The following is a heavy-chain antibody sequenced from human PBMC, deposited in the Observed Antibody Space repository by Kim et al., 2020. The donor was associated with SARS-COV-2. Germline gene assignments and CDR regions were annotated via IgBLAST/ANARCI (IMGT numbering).Heavy chain of an antibody. D-gene: IGHD3-16*02. CDR1: GFTFSNAW. Sequence: GGSLRLSCAASGFTFSNAWMSWVRQAPGKGLEWVGRIKSKTDGGTTDYAAPVKGRFTISRDDSKNTLYLQMNSLKTEDTAVYYCTTDRDYDYVWGSYRYPDYWGQGTLVTVSS. V-gene: IGHV3-15*01. J-gene: IGHJ4*02. CDR2: IKSKTDGGTT. CDR3: TTDRDYDYVWGSYRYPDY.